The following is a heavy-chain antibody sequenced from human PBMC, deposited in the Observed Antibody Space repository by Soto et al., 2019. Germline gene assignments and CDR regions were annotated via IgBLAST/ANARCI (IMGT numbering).Heavy chain of an antibody. CDR2: IHGGGSSA. J-gene: IGHJ5*02. CDR3: AKASVAGTAHPGPWFDP. Sequence: LRLSCAASGFTFSGYAMSWVRQAPGKGLEWVSVIHGGGSSAYYADSVKGRFTISRDNSKNTLYLQMNSLRAEDTAVYYCAKASVAGTAHPGPWFDPWGQGTLVTVSS. V-gene: IGHV3-23*01. D-gene: IGHD6-19*01. CDR1: GFTFSGYA.